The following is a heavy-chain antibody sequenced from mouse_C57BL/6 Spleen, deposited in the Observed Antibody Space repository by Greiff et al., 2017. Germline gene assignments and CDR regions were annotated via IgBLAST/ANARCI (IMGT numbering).Heavy chain of an antibody. V-gene: IGHV1-52*01. CDR1: GYTFTSYW. J-gene: IGHJ1*03. D-gene: IGHD2-5*01. Sequence: QVQLQQPGAELVRPGSSVKLSCKASGYTFTSYWMHWVKQRPIQGLEWIGNIDPSDSETHYNQKFKDKATLTVDKSSSTAYMQLSSLTSEDSAVYYCARRYSNGYFDVWGTGTTVTVSS. CDR3: ARRYSNGYFDV. CDR2: IDPSDSET.